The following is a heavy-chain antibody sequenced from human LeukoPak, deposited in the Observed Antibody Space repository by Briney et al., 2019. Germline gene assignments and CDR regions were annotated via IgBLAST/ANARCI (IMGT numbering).Heavy chain of an antibody. J-gene: IGHJ4*02. Sequence: SETLSLTCTVSGGSISSYYWGWIRQPPGKGLEWIGYIYYSGNTNYNPSLQSRVTISVDTSKNQFSLKLTSVSAADTAVYYCARTDRLLGYCTGTSCFFPPDYWGQGTLVIVSS. CDR3: ARTDRLLGYCTGTSCFFPPDY. CDR2: IYYSGNT. D-gene: IGHD2-2*01. CDR1: GGSISSYY. V-gene: IGHV4-59*01.